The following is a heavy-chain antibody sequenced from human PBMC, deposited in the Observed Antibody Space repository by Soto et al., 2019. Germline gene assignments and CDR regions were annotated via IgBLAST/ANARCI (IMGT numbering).Heavy chain of an antibody. CDR3: ATSNWFDP. CDR1: GGSISSRGYY. V-gene: IGHV4-39*01. CDR2: IYYSGST. Sequence: QLQLQESGPGLVKPSETLSLTCTVSGGSISSRGYYWGWIRQPPGKGLEWIGTIYYSGSTYYNPSLKSRVTISVDTPKNQFALKRSSVTAADTAVYYRATSNWFDPWGQGTLVTVSS. J-gene: IGHJ5*02.